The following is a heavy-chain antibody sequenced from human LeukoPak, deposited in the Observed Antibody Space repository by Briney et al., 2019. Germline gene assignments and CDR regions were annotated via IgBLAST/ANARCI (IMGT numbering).Heavy chain of an antibody. CDR1: GGSFSGYY. CDR3: VRHYVLHIVGPSY. J-gene: IGHJ4*02. V-gene: IGHV4-34*01. CDR2: INHSGST. D-gene: IGHD1-26*01. Sequence: SETLSLTCAVYGGSFSGYYWSWIRQPPGKGLEWIGEINHSGSTNYNPSLKSRVTISVDSSKNQFSLKVNSVTAADTAMCFCVRHYVLHIVGPSYWGQGILVTVSS.